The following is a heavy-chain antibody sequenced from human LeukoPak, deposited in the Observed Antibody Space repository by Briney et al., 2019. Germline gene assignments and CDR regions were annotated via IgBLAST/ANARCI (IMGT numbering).Heavy chain of an antibody. CDR2: IYYSGST. CDR1: GGSISSYY. CDR3: ARGGPPGYYYDYYMDV. J-gene: IGHJ6*03. V-gene: IGHV4-59*01. Sequence: PSETLSLTCTVSGGSISSYYWSWIRQPPGKGLEWIGYIYYSGSTNYNPSLKSRVTISVKTSKNQFSLKMSSVTAADTAVYFCARGGPPGYYYDYYMDVWGKGTTVTISS.